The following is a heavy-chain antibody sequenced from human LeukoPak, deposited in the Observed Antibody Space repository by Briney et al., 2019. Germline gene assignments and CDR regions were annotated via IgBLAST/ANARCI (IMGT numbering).Heavy chain of an antibody. CDR3: AMQAQGYNSYFDY. V-gene: IGHV3-30*04. J-gene: IGHJ4*02. CDR2: ISFDGRNQ. D-gene: IGHD5-24*01. Sequence: GGSLRLSCAATGFTYSSHAMHWVRQAPGKGLEWVATISFDGRNQYNADSVKGRFTISRDNSKNTLFLQMNNLRPEDAAVYYCAMQAQGYNSYFDYWGQGTLVTVSS. CDR1: GFTYSSHA.